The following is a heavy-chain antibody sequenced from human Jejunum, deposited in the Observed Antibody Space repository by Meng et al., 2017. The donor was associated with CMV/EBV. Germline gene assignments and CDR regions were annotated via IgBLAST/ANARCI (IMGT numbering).Heavy chain of an antibody. CDR2: LWYDGSRK. CDR1: GFPLNGNG. D-gene: IGHD3-22*01. V-gene: IGHV3-33*01. Sequence: SGFPLNGNGIHWVRQFPGKGLEWVAVLWYDGSRKYFADSMQGRFSISRDDSKNTVYLQMNSLRAEDTAVYYCARDNDGSSHYSQFDYWGQGTLVTVSS. J-gene: IGHJ4*02. CDR3: ARDNDGSSHYSQFDY.